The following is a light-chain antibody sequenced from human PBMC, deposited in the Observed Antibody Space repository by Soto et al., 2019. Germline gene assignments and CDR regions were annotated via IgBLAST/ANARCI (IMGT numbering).Light chain of an antibody. V-gene: IGKV3-20*01. J-gene: IGKJ3*01. CDR1: ESVYLNS. Sequence: EIVLTQSPGTLSLSPGERATLSCEASESVYLNSFAWYSLKPGQPPRLLIYGASTRATGIPDRFSGSGSGTDFVLSINRLEVEDSGMYYCQQYGASPFTFGPGTKVDI. CDR3: QQYGASPFT. CDR2: GAS.